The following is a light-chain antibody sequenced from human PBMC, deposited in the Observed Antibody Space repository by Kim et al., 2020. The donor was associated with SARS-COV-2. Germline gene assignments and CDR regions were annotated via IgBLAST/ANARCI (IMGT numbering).Light chain of an antibody. J-gene: IGLJ2*01. CDR3: QVWDSGADRVV. Sequence: APGKTAIISCGGNNLGDYRVHWYQQKPGQAPIRVIYYDNLRPSGIPERFSGSNSGNTVTLTISRVEAGDEAEYYCQVWDSGADRVVFGGGTKLTVL. CDR2: YDN. V-gene: IGLV3-21*04. CDR1: NLGDYR.